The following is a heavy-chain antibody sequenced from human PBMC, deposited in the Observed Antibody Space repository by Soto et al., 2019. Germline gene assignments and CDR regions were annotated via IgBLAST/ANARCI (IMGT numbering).Heavy chain of an antibody. V-gene: IGHV3-30*18. J-gene: IGHJ4*02. D-gene: IGHD2-21*02. Sequence: GGSLRLSCAAYGFTFSSCVMHWVRQAPGKGLEWVAVISYDGSNKYYADSVKGRFTISRDNSKNTLYLQMNSLRAEDSAVYYCAKDFSRGNLPFDYWGQGTLVTVSS. CDR2: ISYDGSNK. CDR3: AKDFSRGNLPFDY. CDR1: GFTFSSCV.